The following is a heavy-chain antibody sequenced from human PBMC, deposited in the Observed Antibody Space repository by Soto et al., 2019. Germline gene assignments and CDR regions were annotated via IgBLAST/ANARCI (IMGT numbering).Heavy chain of an antibody. V-gene: IGHV3-23*01. CDR1: GFTFSSYG. CDR2: ISASGGST. D-gene: IGHD5-18*01. CDR3: AKNLGYSYALSNDY. Sequence: GGSLRLSCAASGFTFSSYGMSWVRQTPGKGLEWVSAISASGGSTYYTDSVKGRFTISRDNSKNTLYLLMNSLRAEDTAVYYCAKNLGYSYALSNDYWGQATLLTF. J-gene: IGHJ4*02.